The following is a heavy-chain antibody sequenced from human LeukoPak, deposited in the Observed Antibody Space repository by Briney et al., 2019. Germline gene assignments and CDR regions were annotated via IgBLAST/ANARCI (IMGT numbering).Heavy chain of an antibody. CDR3: ARELRGRFDC. D-gene: IGHD4-17*01. V-gene: IGHV3-48*04. J-gene: IGHJ4*02. Sequence: PGGSLRLSCTVSGFSLSSYAMSWVRQAPGKGLEWVSYISSSGSTIYYADSVKGRFTISRDNAKNSLYLQMNSLRAEDTAVYFCARELRGRFDCWGQGTLVTVSS. CDR1: GFSLSSYA. CDR2: ISSSGSTI.